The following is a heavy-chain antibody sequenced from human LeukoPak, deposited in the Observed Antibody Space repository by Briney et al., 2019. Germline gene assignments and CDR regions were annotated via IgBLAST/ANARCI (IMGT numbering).Heavy chain of an antibody. CDR1: DFAFSSYW. J-gene: IGHJ4*02. CDR3: ARGVSSGIDW. D-gene: IGHD3-10*01. V-gene: IGHV3-7*01. CDR2: INGDGRDT. Sequence: GGSLRLSCAASDFAFSSYWMNWVRQAPGKGLEWVANINGDGRDTYYVGSVRGRFTISRDNADNSLYLQMHNLRGDDTAVYYCARGVSSGIDWWGQGTLVTVSS.